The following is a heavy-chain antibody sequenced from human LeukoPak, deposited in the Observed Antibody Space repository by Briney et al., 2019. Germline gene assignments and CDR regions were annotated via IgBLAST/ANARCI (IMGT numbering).Heavy chain of an antibody. V-gene: IGHV4-59*11. CDR3: ARANRGYYDSSGYSPWFDP. D-gene: IGHD3-22*01. CDR1: GGSISSHY. CDR2: IYYSGST. Sequence: PSETLFLTCTVSGGSISSHYWSWIRQPPGKGLEWIGYIYYSGSTNYNPSLKSRVTISVDTSKNQFSLKLSSVTAADTAVYYCARANRGYYDSSGYSPWFDPWGRGTLVTVSS. J-gene: IGHJ5*02.